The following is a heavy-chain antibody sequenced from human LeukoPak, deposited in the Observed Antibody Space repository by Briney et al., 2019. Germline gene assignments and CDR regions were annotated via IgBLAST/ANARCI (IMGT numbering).Heavy chain of an antibody. D-gene: IGHD5/OR15-5a*01. Sequence: GGSLRLSCATSGFTFSNFHWVRQAPGKGLEWVADISFDGDNEYYADSVRGRFMIARDNSKNTVYLQMNSLTIEDTAVYYCAREPSGNFGQLVSSAEYFQHWGQGTRVTVSS. CDR1: GFTFSNF. CDR3: AREPSGNFGQLVSSAEYFQH. V-gene: IGHV3-30*03. J-gene: IGHJ1*01. CDR2: ISFDGDNE.